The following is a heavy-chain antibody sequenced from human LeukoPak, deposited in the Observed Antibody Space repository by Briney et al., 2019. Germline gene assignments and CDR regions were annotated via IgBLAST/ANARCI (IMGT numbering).Heavy chain of an antibody. CDR3: ARGTYGLRIDNWFDP. CDR1: GFTFDDYA. Sequence: GGSLRLSCAASGFTFDDYAMHWVRQAPGKGLVWVSRINNDGSSTSYADSVKGRFTISRDNAKNTLYLQMNSLRAEDTAVYYCARGTYGLRIDNWFDPWGQGTLVTVSS. J-gene: IGHJ5*02. CDR2: INNDGSST. V-gene: IGHV3-74*01. D-gene: IGHD1-26*01.